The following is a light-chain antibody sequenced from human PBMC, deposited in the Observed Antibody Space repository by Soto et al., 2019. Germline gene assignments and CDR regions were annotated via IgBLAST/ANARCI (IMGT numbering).Light chain of an antibody. CDR2: GTS. J-gene: IGKJ1*01. V-gene: IGKV1-6*01. Sequence: AIELTQSPSSLSAYVGDRVTITCRASQGIRDDVGWYQQRPGEAPRLLIYGTSNLQSGVPSRFSGSGSGTDFTLTISSLQPEDFATYYCLQDYDYPRTFGQGTKVDIK. CDR1: QGIRDD. CDR3: LQDYDYPRT.